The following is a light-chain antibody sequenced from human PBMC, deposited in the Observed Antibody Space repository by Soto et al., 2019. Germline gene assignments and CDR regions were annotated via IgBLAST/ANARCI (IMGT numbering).Light chain of an antibody. Sequence: ALTQSPGTLSLSPGERATLSCRASQSVSSSYLAWYQQKPGQAPRLLIYGASTRATGIPARFSGSGSGTDFTLTISRLEPEDFAVYYCQQYGSSPLFGPGTKVYIK. CDR2: GAS. J-gene: IGKJ3*01. V-gene: IGKV3-20*01. CDR1: QSVSSSY. CDR3: QQYGSSPL.